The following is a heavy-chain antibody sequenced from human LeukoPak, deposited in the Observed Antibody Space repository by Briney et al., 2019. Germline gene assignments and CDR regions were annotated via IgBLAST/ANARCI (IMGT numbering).Heavy chain of an antibody. J-gene: IGHJ6*03. V-gene: IGHV4-59*01. Sequence: SETLSLTCTVSGGSISSYYWSWIRQPPGKGLEWIGYIYNSGSTNYNPSLKSRVTISVDTSKSQFSVKLSSVTAADTAVYYCARGQALNYYGSGSFYYYYYMDVWGKGTTVTISS. CDR3: ARGQALNYYGSGSFYYYYYMDV. CDR1: GGSISSYY. D-gene: IGHD3-10*01. CDR2: IYNSGST.